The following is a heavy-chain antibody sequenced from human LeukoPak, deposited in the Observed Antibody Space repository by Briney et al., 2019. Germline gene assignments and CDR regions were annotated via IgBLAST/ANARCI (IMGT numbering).Heavy chain of an antibody. CDR3: ARDFGVGFKFDY. CDR1: RFTFSTYN. V-gene: IGHV3-21*01. CDR2: ISISSSSGYI. J-gene: IGHJ4*02. Sequence: GGSLRLSCAASRFTFSTYNMNWVRQAPGKGLEWVSSISISSSSGYIFYADSVKGRFTISRDDAKDSLYLQMNSLRAEDTAVYYCARDFGVGFKFDYWGQGTLVTVSS. D-gene: IGHD3-3*01.